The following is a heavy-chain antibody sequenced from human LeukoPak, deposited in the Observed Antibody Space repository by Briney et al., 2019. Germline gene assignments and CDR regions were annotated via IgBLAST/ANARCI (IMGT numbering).Heavy chain of an antibody. V-gene: IGHV3-21*01. CDR1: GFTFSSYS. CDR3: ARSVTGFGPHTKNFDY. J-gene: IGHJ4*02. Sequence: GGSLRLSCAASGFTFSSYSMNWVRQAPGKGLEWVSSISSSSSYIYYADSVKGRFTISRDNAKNSLCLQMNSLRAEDTAVYYCARSVTGFGPHTKNFDYWGQGTLVTVSS. D-gene: IGHD3-10*01. CDR2: ISSSSSYI.